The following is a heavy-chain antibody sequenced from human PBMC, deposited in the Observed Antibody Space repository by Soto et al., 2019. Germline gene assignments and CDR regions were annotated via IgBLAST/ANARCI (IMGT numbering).Heavy chain of an antibody. J-gene: IGHJ4*02. D-gene: IGHD6-19*01. CDR2: ISAYNGNT. CDR1: GYTFTSYG. Sequence: ASVKVSCKASGYTFTSYGISWVRQAPGQGLEWMGWISAYNGNTNYAQRLQGRVTMTTDTSTSTAYMELRSLRSDDTAVYYCARDLAVAGTCPYWGQGTLVTVSS. CDR3: ARDLAVAGTCPY. V-gene: IGHV1-18*01.